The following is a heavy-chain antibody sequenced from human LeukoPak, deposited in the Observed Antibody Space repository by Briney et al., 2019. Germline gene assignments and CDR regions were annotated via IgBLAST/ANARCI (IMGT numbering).Heavy chain of an antibody. CDR2: FYYSGST. J-gene: IGHJ6*02. Sequence: RSSETLSLTCAVSGGSISSSSDYWGWIRQPPGKGLEWIGSFYYSGSTHYNPSLKSRVTISADTSKNQFSLKLSSVTAADTAVYYCAREAPWGFRLCMDVWGQGTTVTVSS. CDR1: GGSISSSSDY. CDR3: AREAPWGFRLCMDV. V-gene: IGHV4-39*07. D-gene: IGHD7-27*01.